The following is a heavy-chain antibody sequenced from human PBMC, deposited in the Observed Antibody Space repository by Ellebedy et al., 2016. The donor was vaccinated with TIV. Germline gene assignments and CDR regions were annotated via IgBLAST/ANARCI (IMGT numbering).Heavy chain of an antibody. V-gene: IGHV3-23*01. D-gene: IGHD5-18*01. CDR2: ISGSGGST. CDR1: GFTFSSYA. CDR3: AKDRTPGDGYWVFDQ. Sequence: GESLKISCAASGFTFSSYAMSWVRQAPGKGLEWVSAISGSGGSTYYADSVKGRFTISRDNSKNTLYLQMNSLRAEDTAVYYCAKDRTPGDGYWVFDQWGQGTLVTVSS. J-gene: IGHJ4*02.